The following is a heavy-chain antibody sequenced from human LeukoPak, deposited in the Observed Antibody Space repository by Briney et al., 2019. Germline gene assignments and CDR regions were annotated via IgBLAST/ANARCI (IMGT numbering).Heavy chain of an antibody. CDR2: ISSTGSTI. CDR3: ASGAPPRTTGVDNWFDP. J-gene: IGHJ5*02. V-gene: IGHV3-48*01. Sequence: GGSLRLSCAASGFTFSSYSMNWVRQAPGKGLEWVSYISSTGSTIYYADSVKGRFTISRDNAKNSLYLQMNSLRAEDTAVYYCASGAPPRTTGVDNWFDPWGQGTLVTVSS. CDR1: GFTFSSYS. D-gene: IGHD4-23*01.